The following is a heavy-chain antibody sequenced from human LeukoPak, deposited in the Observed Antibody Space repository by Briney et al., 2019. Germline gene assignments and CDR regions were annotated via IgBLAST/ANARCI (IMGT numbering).Heavy chain of an antibody. Sequence: SETLSLTCAVYGGSFSGYYWTWIRQSPGKGLEWIGEINHSGSTNYNPSLKSRVTISVDTSKNQFSLKLSSVTAADTAVYYCARDGLRFLEWLSGIDYWGQGTLVTVSS. V-gene: IGHV4-34*01. CDR3: ARDGLRFLEWLSGIDY. J-gene: IGHJ4*02. D-gene: IGHD3-3*01. CDR1: GGSFSGYY. CDR2: INHSGST.